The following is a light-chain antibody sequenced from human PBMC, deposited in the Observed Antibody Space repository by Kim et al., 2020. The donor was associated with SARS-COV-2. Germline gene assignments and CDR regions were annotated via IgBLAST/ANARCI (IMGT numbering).Light chain of an antibody. J-gene: IGLJ3*02. CDR2: YDS. CDR3: QVWDSSGDHPV. CDR1: NMGGKS. V-gene: IGLV3-21*04. Sequence: PGKTARVNWRGNNMGGKSVHGKQEKAGQAPVVVIYYDSDRPSGIPERFSGSNSGNTATLTISRVEAGDEADYYCQVWDSSGDHPVCGGGNQLTVL.